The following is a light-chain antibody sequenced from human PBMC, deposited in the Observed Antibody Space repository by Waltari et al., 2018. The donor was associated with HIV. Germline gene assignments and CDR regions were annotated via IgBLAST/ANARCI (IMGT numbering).Light chain of an antibody. J-gene: IGLJ2*01. CDR1: SSNIGAGYD. V-gene: IGLV1-40*01. CDR2: GNS. CDR3: QSYDSSLSAEV. Sequence: QSVLTQPPSVSGAPGQRVTISCTGSSSNIGAGYDVHWYQQLPGTAPKLLIYGNSNRPSGVPDRFSGSKSGTSASLAIPGLQAEDEADYYCQSYDSSLSAEVFGGGTKLTVL.